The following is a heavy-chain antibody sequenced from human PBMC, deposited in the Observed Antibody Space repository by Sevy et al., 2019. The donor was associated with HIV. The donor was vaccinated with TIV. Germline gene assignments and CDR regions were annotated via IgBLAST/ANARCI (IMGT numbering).Heavy chain of an antibody. J-gene: IGHJ6*02. Sequence: GGSLRLSCAASGFTFSDYYMSWIRQAPGKGLEWISYISGSDGTIYYSDSVKGRFTISRDNAKNSLYLDMNSLRAEETAVYYCARDHEKDGDLGDYYYYAMDVWGQGTTVTVSS. CDR1: GFTFSDYY. CDR3: ARDHEKDGDLGDYYYYAMDV. CDR2: ISGSDGTI. D-gene: IGHD4-17*01. V-gene: IGHV3-11*01.